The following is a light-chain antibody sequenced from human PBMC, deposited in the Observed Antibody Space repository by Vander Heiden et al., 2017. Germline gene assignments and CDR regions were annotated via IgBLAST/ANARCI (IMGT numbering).Light chain of an antibody. CDR1: QSVSSY. J-gene: IGKJ1*01. CDR3: QQRSNWPPRT. Sequence: EIVLPQSPATLSLSPGERATLSCRASQSVSSYLAWYQQKPGQAPRLLIYDASNRATGIPARFSGSGSGTDFTPTISSLEPEDFAVYYCQQRSNWPPRTFGQGTKVEIK. CDR2: DAS. V-gene: IGKV3-11*01.